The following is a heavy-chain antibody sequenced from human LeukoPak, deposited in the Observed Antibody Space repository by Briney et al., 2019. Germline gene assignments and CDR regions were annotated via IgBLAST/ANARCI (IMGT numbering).Heavy chain of an antibody. Sequence: GGSLRLSCAASGFTFSSYWMHWVRQAPGMGLVWVSCINEDGSTTNYADSVKGRFTISRDNAKNTLYLQMNSLRAEDTAVYYCARDYYSYGFDYWGQGTLVTVSS. CDR3: ARDYYSYGFDY. J-gene: IGHJ4*02. V-gene: IGHV3-74*01. CDR2: INEDGSTT. D-gene: IGHD5-18*01. CDR1: GFTFSSYW.